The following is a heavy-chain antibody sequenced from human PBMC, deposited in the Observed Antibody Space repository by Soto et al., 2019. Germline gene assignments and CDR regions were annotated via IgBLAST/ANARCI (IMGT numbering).Heavy chain of an antibody. V-gene: IGHV4-59*01. CDR2: IYYSGST. D-gene: IGHD6-13*01. Sequence: KASETLSLTCTDSGGSISSYYWSWIRQPPGKGLEWIGYIYYSGSTNYNPSLKSRVTISVDTSKNQFSLKLSSVTAADTAVYYCAGGRLAAAGTGPIDYWGQGTLVTVSS. CDR1: GGSISSYY. CDR3: AGGRLAAAGTGPIDY. J-gene: IGHJ4*02.